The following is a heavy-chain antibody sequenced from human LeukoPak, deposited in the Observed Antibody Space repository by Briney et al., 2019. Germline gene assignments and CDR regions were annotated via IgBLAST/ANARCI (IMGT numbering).Heavy chain of an antibody. CDR2: INHSGST. V-gene: IGHV4-34*01. J-gene: IGHJ4*02. CDR3: ASLYSSGWYSK. CDR1: XGXFSXYY. D-gene: IGHD6-19*01. Sequence: LSLTXAVXXGXFSXYYWSWIRQPPGKGLEWIGEINHSGSTNYNPSLKSRGTISVETCKNQFSLKLSSVTAADTAVYYCASLYSSGWYSKWGQGTLVTVSS.